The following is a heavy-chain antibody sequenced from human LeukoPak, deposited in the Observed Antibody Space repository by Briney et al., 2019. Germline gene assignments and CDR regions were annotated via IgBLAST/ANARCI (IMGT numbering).Heavy chain of an antibody. V-gene: IGHV3-30*02. D-gene: IGHD6-13*01. CDR3: AKLYSSSSLDY. CDR1: GFTFSSYG. CDR2: IRYDGSNK. J-gene: IGHJ4*02. Sequence: GGSLRLSCAASGFTFSSYGMHWVRQAPGKGLEWVAFIRYDGSNKYYADSVKGGFTISRDNSKNTLYLQMNSLRAEDTAVYYCAKLYSSSSLDYWGQGTLVTVSS.